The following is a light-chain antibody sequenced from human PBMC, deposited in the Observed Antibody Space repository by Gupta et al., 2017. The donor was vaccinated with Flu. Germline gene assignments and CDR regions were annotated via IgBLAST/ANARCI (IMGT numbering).Light chain of an antibody. V-gene: IGLV2-11*03. CDR1: SNDVGGYNY. J-gene: IGLJ3*02. CDR3: CSYAGTYTWV. CDR2: DVS. Sequence: TSNDVGGYNYVSWYQQHPGKAPKLMIYDVSKWPSGVPDRFSGSKSGNTASLTISGLQAEDEADYYCCSYAGTYTWVLGGGTRLTVL.